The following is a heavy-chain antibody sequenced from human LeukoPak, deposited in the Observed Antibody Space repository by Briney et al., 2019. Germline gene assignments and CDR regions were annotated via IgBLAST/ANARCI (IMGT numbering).Heavy chain of an antibody. V-gene: IGHV3-7*05. CDR3: ARSIMTTVTTSLGS. CDR2: IRQDGSEK. CDR1: GFTFSSYW. Sequence: PGGSLRLSCAASGFTFSSYWMSWVRQAPGKGLEWVANIRQDGSEKYYVDSVKGRFTISRDNAKNSLYLQMNSLRAEDTAVYYCARSIMTTVTTSLGSWGQGTLVTVSS. D-gene: IGHD4-17*01. J-gene: IGHJ5*01.